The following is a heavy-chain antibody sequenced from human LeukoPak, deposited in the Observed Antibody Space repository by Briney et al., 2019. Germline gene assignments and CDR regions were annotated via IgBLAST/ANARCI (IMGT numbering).Heavy chain of an antibody. D-gene: IGHD2-15*01. Sequence: SETESLTCTVSGGSISSYYWSWLRQPPGKGLEWIGFIYYSGTTNYNPSLKSRVIISVDTSKNQFSLKLSSVTAADTAVYYCARGGWLPFDYWGQGTLVTVSS. CDR3: ARGGWLPFDY. V-gene: IGHV4-59*01. J-gene: IGHJ4*02. CDR2: IYYSGTT. CDR1: GGSISSYY.